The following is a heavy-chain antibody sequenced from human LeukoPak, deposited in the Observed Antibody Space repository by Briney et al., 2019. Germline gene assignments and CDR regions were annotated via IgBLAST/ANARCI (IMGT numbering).Heavy chain of an antibody. J-gene: IGHJ4*02. CDR1: GFTFSNYD. V-gene: IGHV3-21*01. D-gene: IGHD3-10*01. Sequence: GGSLRLSCAASGFTFSNYDMNWVRQAPGKGLEWVSSISSSSSYIYYADSVKGRFAISRDNAKNPLYLQMYSLRAEDTAVYYCAGTYGSGSYPNYWGQGTLVTVSS. CDR2: ISSSSSYI. CDR3: AGTYGSGSYPNY.